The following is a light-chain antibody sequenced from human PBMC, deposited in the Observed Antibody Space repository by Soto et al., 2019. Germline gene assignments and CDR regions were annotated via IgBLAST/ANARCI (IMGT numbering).Light chain of an antibody. Sequence: QPVLPQSSSASAYLGAAVKLTCTLSSGHRSYIIAWHQQQPGKAPRYLMKVEGTGTYNKGSGVPDRFSGSSSGSDRYLTISNLQSEDEADYYCETWDTNTYVFGTGTKVTVL. V-gene: IGLV4-60*03. CDR3: ETWDTNTYV. CDR2: VEGTGTY. J-gene: IGLJ1*01. CDR1: SGHRSYI.